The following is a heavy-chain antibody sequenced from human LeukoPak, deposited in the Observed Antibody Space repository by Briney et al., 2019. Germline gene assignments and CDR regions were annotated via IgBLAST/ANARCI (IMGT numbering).Heavy chain of an antibody. J-gene: IGHJ4*02. CDR3: ARGRRGYSYGYSVSYYFDY. V-gene: IGHV4-34*01. CDR2: INHSGST. D-gene: IGHD5-18*01. CDR1: GGSFSGYY. Sequence: NPSETLSLTCAVYGGSFSGYYWSWIRQPPGKGLEWIGEINHSGSTNYNPSLKSRVTISVDTSKNQFSLKLSSGTAADTAVYYCARGRRGYSYGYSVSYYFDYWGQGTLVTVSS.